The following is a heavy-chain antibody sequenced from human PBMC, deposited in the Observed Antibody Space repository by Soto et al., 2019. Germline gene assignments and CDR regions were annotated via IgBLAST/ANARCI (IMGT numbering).Heavy chain of an antibody. J-gene: IGHJ6*02. D-gene: IGHD3-10*01. Sequence: SETLSLTCTVSGGSMNDYYWSWIRQPPGKGLEWIGYIYYSGSTNYNPSLKSRVTMSVDTPKNQFSLKLSSVTAADTAVYYCARRGYGPGFPYYYGMDVRGQGTTVTVSS. CDR2: IYYSGST. V-gene: IGHV4-59*01. CDR3: ARRGYGPGFPYYYGMDV. CDR1: GGSMNDYY.